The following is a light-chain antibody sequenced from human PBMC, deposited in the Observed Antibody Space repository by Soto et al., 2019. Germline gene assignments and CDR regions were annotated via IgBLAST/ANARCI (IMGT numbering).Light chain of an antibody. CDR2: DVS. CDR3: SSFTSINTVV. CDR1: SSDVGSYNY. Sequence: QSALTQPASVSGSPGQSITISCTGTSSDVGSYNYVSWYQQHPGKAPKLMIYDVSNRPSGVSNRFSGSKSGNTASLTISGLMADDEADYYCSSFTSINTVVFGGGTKVAVL. J-gene: IGLJ3*02. V-gene: IGLV2-14*03.